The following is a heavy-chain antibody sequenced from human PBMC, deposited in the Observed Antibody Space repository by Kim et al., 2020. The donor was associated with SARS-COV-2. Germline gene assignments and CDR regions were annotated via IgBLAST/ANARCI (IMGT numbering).Heavy chain of an antibody. D-gene: IGHD5-12*01. CDR1: GGSISSDY. Sequence: SETLSLTCTVSGGSISSDYWSWIRQPPGKGLEWIGYIYYSGSTNYNPSLKSRVTISVDTSKNQFSLKLSSVTAADTAVYYCARDPRRWLQLPNYWYVDLWGRGTLVTVSS. J-gene: IGHJ2*01. CDR3: ARDPRRWLQLPNYWYVDL. V-gene: IGHV4-59*01. CDR2: IYYSGST.